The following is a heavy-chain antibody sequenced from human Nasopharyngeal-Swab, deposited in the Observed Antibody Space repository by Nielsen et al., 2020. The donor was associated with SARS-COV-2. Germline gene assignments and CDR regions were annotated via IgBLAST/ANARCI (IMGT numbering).Heavy chain of an antibody. D-gene: IGHD6-19*01. CDR2: ISAYNGNT. V-gene: IGHV1-18*01. Sequence: ASVKVSCKASGYTFTSYGISWVRQAPGQRLEWMGWISAYNGNTNYAQKPQGRVTMTTATSTRTAYMELRSLRSDDTAVYYCARDRRQWLVRGYYYCGMDIWGQVTTVTVSS. CDR1: GYTFTSYG. J-gene: IGHJ6*02. CDR3: ARDRRQWLVRGYYYCGMDI.